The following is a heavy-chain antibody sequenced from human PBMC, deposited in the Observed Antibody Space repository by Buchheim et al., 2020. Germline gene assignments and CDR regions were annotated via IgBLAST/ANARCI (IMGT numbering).Heavy chain of an antibody. V-gene: IGHV3-23*04. J-gene: IGHJ3*02. Sequence: DVQLVESGGGLVQPGGSLRLSCAASGFTFSSYGTTWVRQSPGKGLEWVSGTSGSGDITYYADFVKGRFTISRDNPKNTLFLQMNSLRAEDTAVYYCARRRVVIAAGGAFDIWGQGT. CDR3: ARRRVVIAAGGAFDI. CDR1: GFTFSSYG. CDR2: TSGSGDIT. D-gene: IGHD2-15*01.